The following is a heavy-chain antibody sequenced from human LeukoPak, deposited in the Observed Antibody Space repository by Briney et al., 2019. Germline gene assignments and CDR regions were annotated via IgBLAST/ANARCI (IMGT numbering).Heavy chain of an antibody. CDR1: GFTFSSYW. V-gene: IGHV3-7*01. Sequence: SGGSLRLSCAASGFTFSSYWMSWVRQAPGKGLEWVANIKQDGSEKYYVDSVKGRFTISRDNAKNSLYLQMNSLRAEDTAVYYCARYCGGDCYGMDVWGQGTTVIVSS. D-gene: IGHD2-21*01. CDR3: ARYCGGDCYGMDV. CDR2: IKQDGSEK. J-gene: IGHJ6*02.